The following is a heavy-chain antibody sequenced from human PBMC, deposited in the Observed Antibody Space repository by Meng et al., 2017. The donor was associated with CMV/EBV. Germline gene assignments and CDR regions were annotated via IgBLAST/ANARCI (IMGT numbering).Heavy chain of an antibody. D-gene: IGHD2-15*01. CDR2: IIPIFGTA. Sequence: SVKVSCKASGGTFSSYAISWVRQAPGQGLEWMGGIIPIFGTANYAQKFQGRVTITTDESTSTAYMELSSLRSEDTAVYYCAGDVLGYCSGGSCYGLDYRGQGTLVTVSS. J-gene: IGHJ4*02. V-gene: IGHV1-69*05. CDR3: AGDVLGYCSGGSCYGLDY. CDR1: GGTFSSYA.